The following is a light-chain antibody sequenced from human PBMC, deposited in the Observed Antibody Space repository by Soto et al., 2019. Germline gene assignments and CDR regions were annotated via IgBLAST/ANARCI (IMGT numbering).Light chain of an antibody. CDR2: DVS. CDR1: SSDVGGYNY. Sequence: QSALTQPASVSGSPGQSITISCTGTSSDVGGYNYVSWYQQHPGKAPKVMIYDVSNRPSGVSNRFSGSKSGNTASLTISGLQAEDEADYYCCSYTTSNTRQIVFGTGTQLTVL. J-gene: IGLJ1*01. V-gene: IGLV2-14*01. CDR3: CSYTTSNTRQIV.